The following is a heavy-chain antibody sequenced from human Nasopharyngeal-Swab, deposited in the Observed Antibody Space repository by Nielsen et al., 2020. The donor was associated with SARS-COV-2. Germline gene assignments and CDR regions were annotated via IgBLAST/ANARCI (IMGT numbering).Heavy chain of an antibody. J-gene: IGHJ6*02. CDR3: ARYPSSSWSSYGMDV. D-gene: IGHD6-13*01. CDR2: IYYTGST. V-gene: IGHV4-31*02. Sequence: PPAGGLEWIGYIYYTGSTYRNPSLKSRVTISVDTSKNQFSLKLTSVTAADTAVYYCARYPSSSWSSYGMDVWGQGTTVTVSS.